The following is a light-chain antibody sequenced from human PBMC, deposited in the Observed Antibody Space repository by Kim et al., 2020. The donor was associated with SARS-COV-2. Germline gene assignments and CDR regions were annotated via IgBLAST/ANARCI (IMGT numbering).Light chain of an antibody. Sequence: VPLGQTVRLTCQRDSLRNYYATWDQQKPRQAPIRVIYGKHHRPSGIPERFSGSRSGNPASLTITGTQAGDEAHYFCNSRDSNDNVVFGGGTQLTVL. CDR1: SLRNYY. CDR2: GKH. CDR3: NSRDSNDNVV. J-gene: IGLJ2*01. V-gene: IGLV3-19*01.